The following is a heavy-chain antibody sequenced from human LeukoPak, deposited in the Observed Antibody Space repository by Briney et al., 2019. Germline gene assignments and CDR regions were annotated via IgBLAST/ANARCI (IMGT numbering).Heavy chain of an antibody. Sequence: PGGSLRLSCAASGFTFTNYWMSWLRQAPGKGLEWVGNINQDGNEKYYVDSVKGRFTISRDNAKNSLYLQMNSLRAEDTAVYYCARVPNYYDTHWGQGTLVTVSS. D-gene: IGHD3-22*01. V-gene: IGHV3-7*01. CDR1: GFTFTNYW. CDR2: INQDGNEK. J-gene: IGHJ4*02. CDR3: ARVPNYYDTH.